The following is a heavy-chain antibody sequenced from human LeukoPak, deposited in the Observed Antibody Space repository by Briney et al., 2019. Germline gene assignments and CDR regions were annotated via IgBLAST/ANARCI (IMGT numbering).Heavy chain of an antibody. Sequence: GGSLRLSCAASGFTVSSNYMSWVRQPPGKGLEWVSTVYGNGNTAYTDSVKGRFTISRDNSKNTLLLQMNSLRAEDTAVYFCVRERLGAIVENWGQGVLVIVSS. CDR2: VYGNGNT. CDR3: VRERLGAIVEN. J-gene: IGHJ4*02. D-gene: IGHD3-16*02. V-gene: IGHV3-53*01. CDR1: GFTVSSNY.